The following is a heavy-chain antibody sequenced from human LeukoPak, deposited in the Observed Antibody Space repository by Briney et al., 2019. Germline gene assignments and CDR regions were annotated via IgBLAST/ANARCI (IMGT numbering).Heavy chain of an antibody. CDR1: GFTFSSYA. V-gene: IGHV3-23*01. CDR2: ISGSGGST. Sequence: GGSLRLSCAASGFTFSSYAMSWDRQAPGKGLEWVSAISGSGGSTYYADSVKGRFTISRDNSKNTLYLQMNSLRAEDTAVYYCAKNNRRYCSGGSCALFDYWGQGTLVTVSS. J-gene: IGHJ4*02. CDR3: AKNNRRYCSGGSCALFDY. D-gene: IGHD2-15*01.